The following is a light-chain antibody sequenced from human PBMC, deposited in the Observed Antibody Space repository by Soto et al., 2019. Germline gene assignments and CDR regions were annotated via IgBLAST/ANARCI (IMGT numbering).Light chain of an antibody. J-gene: IGKJ3*01. CDR2: GAS. CDR3: QQYDTSPFT. CDR1: QSVYSNY. V-gene: IGKV3-20*01. Sequence: EIVLTQSPGTLSLSPGERATLSCRASQSVYSNYLAWYQQKPGQTPRLLIYGASSRATGIPDRFSGSGSGTDFTLNISRLETEDFAVYYCQQYDTSPFTFGPGTKVDVK.